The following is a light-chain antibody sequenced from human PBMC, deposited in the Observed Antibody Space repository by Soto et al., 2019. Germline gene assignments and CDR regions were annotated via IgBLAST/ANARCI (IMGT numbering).Light chain of an antibody. V-gene: IGKV1-39*01. Sequence: DIQMTQSPSSLSASVEDRVIITCRASQSISNHLNWYQQTPGKAPKXLIFAASTLQGGVPSRFSGSGSGTDFTLTISSLQPEDFATYYCQQSYTTPLTFGGGTKVDIK. J-gene: IGKJ4*01. CDR3: QQSYTTPLT. CDR2: AAS. CDR1: QSISNH.